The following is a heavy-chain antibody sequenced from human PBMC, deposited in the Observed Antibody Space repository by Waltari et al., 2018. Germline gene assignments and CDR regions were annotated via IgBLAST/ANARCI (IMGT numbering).Heavy chain of an antibody. CDR3: ARDPGASSGWYGYYYYGMDV. Sequence: QLQLQESGPGLVKPSETLSLTCTVSGGSISSSSYYWGWIRQPPGKGLEWIGSIYYSGSTYYNPSLKSRVTISVDTSKNQFSLKLSSVTAADTAVYYCARDPGASSGWYGYYYYGMDVWGQGTTVTVSS. V-gene: IGHV4-39*07. D-gene: IGHD6-19*01. J-gene: IGHJ6*02. CDR1: GGSISSSSYY. CDR2: IYYSGST.